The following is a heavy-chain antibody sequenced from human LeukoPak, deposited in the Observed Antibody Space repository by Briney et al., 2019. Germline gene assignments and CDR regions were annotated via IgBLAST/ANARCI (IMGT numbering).Heavy chain of an antibody. Sequence: PGGSLRLSCAASGFTFSNNGMSWVRQAPGKGLEWVSSITASSSATEYADSVKGRFTISRDNSKNTLYLQMNSLRAEDTAVYYCAKDGGTVTHYYYYMDVWGKGTTVTVSS. D-gene: IGHD4-11*01. V-gene: IGHV3-23*01. J-gene: IGHJ6*03. CDR2: ITASSSAT. CDR3: AKDGGTVTHYYYYMDV. CDR1: GFTFSNNG.